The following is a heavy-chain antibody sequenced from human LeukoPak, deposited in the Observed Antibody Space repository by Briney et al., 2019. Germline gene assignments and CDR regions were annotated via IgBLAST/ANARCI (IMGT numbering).Heavy chain of an antibody. V-gene: IGHV3-23*01. CDR2: ISGSGGST. CDR3: AKGHSLYGSGSFNFDY. CDR1: GFTVSGDY. Sequence: GGSLRLSCAASGFTVSGDYMSWVRQAPGKGLEWVSAISGSGGSTYYADSVKGRFTISRDNSKNTLYLQMNSLRAEDTAVYYCAKGHSLYGSGSFNFDYWGQGTLVTVSS. J-gene: IGHJ4*02. D-gene: IGHD3-10*01.